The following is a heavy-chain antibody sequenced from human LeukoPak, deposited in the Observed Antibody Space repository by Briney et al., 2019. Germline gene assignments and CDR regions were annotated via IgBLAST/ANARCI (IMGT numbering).Heavy chain of an antibody. CDR3: ARNGGLWFGELLNWFDP. V-gene: IGHV3-30*04. CDR1: GFTFSSYA. J-gene: IGHJ5*02. Sequence: PGRSLRLPCAASGFTFSSYAMHWVRQAPGKGLEWVAVISYDGSNKYYADSVKGRFTISRDNSKNTLYLQMNSLRAEDTAVYYCARNGGLWFGELLNWFDPWGQGTLVTVSS. CDR2: ISYDGSNK. D-gene: IGHD3-10*01.